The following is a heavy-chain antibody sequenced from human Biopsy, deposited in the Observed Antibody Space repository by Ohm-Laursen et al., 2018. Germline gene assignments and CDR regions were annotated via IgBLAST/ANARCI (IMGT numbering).Heavy chain of an antibody. CDR2: ISYTGYT. CDR1: GGSFTGHY. CDR3: ARGSNDFGGLYFPR. D-gene: IGHD4-23*01. J-gene: IGHJ4*02. V-gene: IGHV4-59*11. Sequence: GTLSLTCTVSGGSFTGHYWSWIRQPPGKGLEWIGHISYTGYTSYNASLKSRVTISVDTSRNHFSLRLSSLTAADTAVFYCARGSNDFGGLYFPRWGQGTLLTVSS.